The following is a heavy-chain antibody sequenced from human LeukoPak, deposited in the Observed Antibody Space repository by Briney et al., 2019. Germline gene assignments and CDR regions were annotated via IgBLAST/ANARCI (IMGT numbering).Heavy chain of an antibody. Sequence: GASVKVSCKVSGYTLTELSMHWVRQAPGKGLEWVGGFDPEDGETIYAQKFQGRVTMTEDTSTDTAYMELSSLRSEDTAVYYCATDENIYYGMDVWGQGTTVTVSS. V-gene: IGHV1-24*01. CDR1: GYTLTELS. CDR2: FDPEDGET. D-gene: IGHD2/OR15-2a*01. CDR3: ATDENIYYGMDV. J-gene: IGHJ6*02.